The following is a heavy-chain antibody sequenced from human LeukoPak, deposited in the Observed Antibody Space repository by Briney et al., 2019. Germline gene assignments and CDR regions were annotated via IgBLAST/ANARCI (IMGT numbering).Heavy chain of an antibody. CDR3: AREQQLVSDY. CDR2: IASSSSYM. J-gene: IGHJ4*02. D-gene: IGHD6-13*01. CDR1: GFTFSIYS. Sequence: GGSLRLSCTASGFTFSIYSMDWVRQAPGKGLEWVSSIASSSSYMYYADSVKGRFTISRDNAKNSLYLQMNSLRAEDTAVYYCAREQQLVSDYWGQGTLVTVSS. V-gene: IGHV3-21*01.